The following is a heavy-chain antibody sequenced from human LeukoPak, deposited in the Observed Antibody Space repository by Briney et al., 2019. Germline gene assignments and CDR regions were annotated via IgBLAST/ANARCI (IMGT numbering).Heavy chain of an antibody. CDR3: ARYSDGNIHGAFDP. Sequence: SETLSLTCTVSGGSITSGSYSWSWIRQPPGKGLEWIGFVYHGGSTYYNPSLKSRATISIEWSQTQFSVKLTSVTAADTAVYYCARYSDGNIHGAFDPWGQGTMVIVSS. CDR2: VYHGGST. D-gene: IGHD3-16*01. V-gene: IGHV4-30-2*01. J-gene: IGHJ3*01. CDR1: GGSITSGSYS.